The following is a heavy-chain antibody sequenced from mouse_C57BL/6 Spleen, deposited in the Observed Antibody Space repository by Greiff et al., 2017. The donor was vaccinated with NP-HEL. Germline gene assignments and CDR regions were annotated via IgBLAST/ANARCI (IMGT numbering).Heavy chain of an antibody. CDR2: ISYDGSN. CDR3: ARDREYHWYFDV. D-gene: IGHD5-1*01. CDR1: GYSITSGYY. J-gene: IGHJ1*03. Sequence: EVPLQASGPGLVKPSQSLSLTCSVTGYSITSGYYWNWIRQFPGNKLEWMGYISYDGSNNYNPSLKNRISITRDTSKNQFFLKLNSVTTEDTATYYCARDREYHWYFDVWGTGTTVTVSS. V-gene: IGHV3-6*01.